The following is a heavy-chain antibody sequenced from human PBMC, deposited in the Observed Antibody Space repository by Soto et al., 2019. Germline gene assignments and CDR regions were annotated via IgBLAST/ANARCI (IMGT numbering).Heavy chain of an antibody. CDR3: ARPVAGGIETPGGGNWFDP. CDR2: IYPGDSDT. Sequence: GESLKISCKGSGYSFTSYWIGWVRQMPGKGLEWMAIIYPGDSDTTYSPSFQGQVTISVDKSISTAYLQCSSLKASDSAMYYCARPVAGGIETPGGGNWFDPWGQGTRVTVSS. D-gene: IGHD6-13*01. V-gene: IGHV5-51*01. J-gene: IGHJ5*02. CDR1: GYSFTSYW.